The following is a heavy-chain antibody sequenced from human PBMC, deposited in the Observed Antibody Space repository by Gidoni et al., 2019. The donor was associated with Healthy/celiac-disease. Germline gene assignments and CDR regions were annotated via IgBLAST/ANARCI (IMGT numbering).Heavy chain of an antibody. CDR1: GFTFSSYG. J-gene: IGHJ4*02. Sequence: QVQLVASGGGVVQPGRSLRLSCAASGFTFSSYGLHWVRQAPGKGLEWVAVISYDGSNKYYADSVKGRFTISRDNSKNTLYLQMNSLRAEDTAVYYCAKGITYYDFWSGCLYWGQGTLVTVSS. CDR3: AKGITYYDFWSGCLY. V-gene: IGHV3-30*18. D-gene: IGHD3-3*01. CDR2: ISYDGSNK.